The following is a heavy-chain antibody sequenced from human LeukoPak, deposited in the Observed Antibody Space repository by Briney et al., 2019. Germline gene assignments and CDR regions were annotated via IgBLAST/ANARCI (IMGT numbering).Heavy chain of an antibody. V-gene: IGHV3-74*01. CDR1: GFTFSPVW. CDR2: IINDGSYT. D-gene: IGHD5-12*01. Sequence: GGSLRLSCAASGFTFSPVWMHWVRQAPGKGLMWVSHIINDGSYTTYADSVKGRFTISRDNAKNTVYLQMNSLRAEDTAVYYCAKASGYVLYYFDYWGQGTLVTVSS. CDR3: AKASGYVLYYFDY. J-gene: IGHJ4*02.